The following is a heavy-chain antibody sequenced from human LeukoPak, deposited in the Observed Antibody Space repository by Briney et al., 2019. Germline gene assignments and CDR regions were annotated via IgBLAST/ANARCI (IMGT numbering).Heavy chain of an antibody. CDR2: IYYSGST. J-gene: IGHJ4*02. Sequence: SETLSLTCTVSGGSISSYYWSWIRQPPGKGLEWIGYIYYSGSTNCNPSLKSRVTISVDTSKNQFSLKLSSVTAADTAVYYCARGGGFSAYWGQGTLVTVSS. D-gene: IGHD3-16*01. CDR3: ARGGGFSAY. V-gene: IGHV4-59*01. CDR1: GGSISSYY.